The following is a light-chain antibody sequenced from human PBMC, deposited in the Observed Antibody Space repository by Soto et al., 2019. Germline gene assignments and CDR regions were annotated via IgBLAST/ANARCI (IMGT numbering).Light chain of an antibody. CDR2: EVS. V-gene: IGLV2-8*01. J-gene: IGLJ1*01. Sequence: QSALAQPPSASGSPEQSVTISCTGTSSDVGGYNYVSWYQQHPGKAPKVIIYEVSKRPSGVPDRFSGSKSGSTASLTVSGHQAEEEADYYCSSYAGTNIFVFGTGTKVTVL. CDR3: SSYAGTNIFV. CDR1: SSDVGGYNY.